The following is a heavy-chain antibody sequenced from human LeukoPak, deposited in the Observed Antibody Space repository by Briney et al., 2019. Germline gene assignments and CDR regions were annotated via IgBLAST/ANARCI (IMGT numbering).Heavy chain of an antibody. J-gene: IGHJ4*02. CDR1: GITFSSYA. CDR2: ISYDGSNK. V-gene: IGHV3-30*04. Sequence: GGSLRLSCAASGITFSSYAMHWVRQAPGKGLEWVAVISYDGSNKYYADSVKGRFTISRDNSKNTLYLQMNSLRAEDTAVYYCATLRKSFWIPEFDFWGQGTLVTVSS. D-gene: IGHD1-1*01. CDR3: ATLRKSFWIPEFDF.